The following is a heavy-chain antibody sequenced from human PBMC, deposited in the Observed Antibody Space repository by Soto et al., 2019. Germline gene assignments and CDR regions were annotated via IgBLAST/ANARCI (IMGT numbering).Heavy chain of an antibody. D-gene: IGHD6-6*01. J-gene: IGHJ4*02. CDR3: ARTEYSSSAIDY. Sequence: QLQLQESGPGLVKPSETLSLTCTVSGGSISSSSYYWGWIRQPPGKGLEWIGSIYYSGSTYYNPSLKRRVTISVDTSKNQFSLKLSSVTAADTAVYYCARTEYSSSAIDYWGQGTLVTVSS. CDR1: GGSISSSSYY. V-gene: IGHV4-39*01. CDR2: IYYSGST.